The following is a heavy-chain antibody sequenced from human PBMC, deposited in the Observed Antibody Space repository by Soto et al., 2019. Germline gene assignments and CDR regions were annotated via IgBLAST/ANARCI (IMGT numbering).Heavy chain of an antibody. V-gene: IGHV3-21*01. CDR1: AFTFSSYT. CDR3: ARDGVAAADAYYYYMDV. Sequence: EVQLVESGGGPVKSGGSLRLSCAASAFTFSSYTMNWVRQAPGKGLEWVSSITGSSSYIYYADSVKGRFTISRDNAKNSLYLQMNSLRAEDTAVYYCARDGVAAADAYYYYMDVWGKGTTVTVSS. D-gene: IGHD6-13*01. J-gene: IGHJ6*03. CDR2: ITGSSSYI.